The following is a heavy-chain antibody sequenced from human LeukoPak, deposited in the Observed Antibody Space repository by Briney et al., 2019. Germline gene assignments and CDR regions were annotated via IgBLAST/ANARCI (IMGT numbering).Heavy chain of an antibody. V-gene: IGHV3-30*04. J-gene: IGHJ6*04. CDR1: GFTFSSYA. CDR2: ISYDGSNK. CDR3: ARDQVLLWFGEYPSYGMDV. D-gene: IGHD3-10*01. Sequence: PGGSLRLSCAASGFTFSSYAMYWVRQAPGKGLEWVAVISYDGSNKYYADSVKGRFTISRDNSKNTLYLQMNSLRAEDTAVYYCARDQVLLWFGEYPSYGMDVWGKGTTVTVSS.